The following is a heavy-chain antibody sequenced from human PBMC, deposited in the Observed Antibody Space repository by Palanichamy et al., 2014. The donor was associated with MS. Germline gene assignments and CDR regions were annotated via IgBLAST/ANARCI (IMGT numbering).Heavy chain of an antibody. CDR3: AKPEQWLAPSHF. CDR1: GFNFSDYA. J-gene: IGHJ4*02. Sequence: DVHLLESGGGLVQPGGSLRLSCAASGFNFSDYAMSWVRQAPGKGLEWVSGISGIGVTKYYADSVKGRFTISRDNSKNTFYLQMNSLRVEDTAVYYCAKPEQWLAPSHFWGQGTPVTVSS. V-gene: IGHV3-23*01. CDR2: ISGIGVTK. D-gene: IGHD6-19*01.